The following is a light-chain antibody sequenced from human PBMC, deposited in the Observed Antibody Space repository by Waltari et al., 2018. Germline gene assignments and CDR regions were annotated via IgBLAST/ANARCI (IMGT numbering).Light chain of an antibody. Sequence: QSVLTQPPSTSGPPGQRVTISCSGSTSNIGTNTVTWYQLLPGTAPKTVIFANYHRPSGVPERFSASKSGTSASLVISGLQSEDEADYFCATWDDSLSGRVFGGGTKVTVL. J-gene: IGLJ2*01. CDR1: TSNIGTNT. V-gene: IGLV1-44*01. CDR2: ANY. CDR3: ATWDDSLSGRV.